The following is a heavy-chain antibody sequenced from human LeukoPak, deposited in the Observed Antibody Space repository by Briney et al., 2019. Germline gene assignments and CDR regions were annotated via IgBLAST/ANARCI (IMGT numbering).Heavy chain of an antibody. Sequence: GGSLRLSCGASSFTFSSYVMSWVCQAPGKGLEWVSTVSTTGGSTYYADSVKGRFTISRDNSKDTLYLQMNSLRAEDTAVYYCAKEIGYCSGGSCSGGADYWGQGTLVTVSS. D-gene: IGHD2-15*01. CDR1: SFTFSSYV. J-gene: IGHJ4*02. V-gene: IGHV3-23*01. CDR3: AKEIGYCSGGSCSGGADY. CDR2: VSTTGGST.